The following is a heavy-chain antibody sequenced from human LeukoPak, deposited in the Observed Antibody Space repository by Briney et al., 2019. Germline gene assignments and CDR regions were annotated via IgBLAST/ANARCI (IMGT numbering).Heavy chain of an antibody. CDR3: ASSYYDSSGYPSDFGMDA. Sequence: ASVKVSCKASGYTFTSYAMHWVRQAPGQRLEWMGWINAGNGNTKYSQKFQGRVTITRDTSASTAYMELSSLRSEDTAVYYCASSYYDSSGYPSDFGMDAWGQGTTVTVSS. D-gene: IGHD3-22*01. J-gene: IGHJ6*02. CDR2: INAGNGNT. CDR1: GYTFTSYA. V-gene: IGHV1-3*01.